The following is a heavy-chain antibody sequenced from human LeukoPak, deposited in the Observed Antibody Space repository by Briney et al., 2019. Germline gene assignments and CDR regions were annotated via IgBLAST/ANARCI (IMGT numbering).Heavy chain of an antibody. Sequence: LETLSLTCTVSGGSISSYYWSWIRQPAGKGLEWIGRIYTSGSTNYNPSLMSRVTMPVDTTKNQFSLKLSSVTAADTAVYYCARDGGVRGVNWFDPWGQGTLVTVSS. CDR3: ARDGGVRGVNWFDP. CDR1: GGSISSYY. V-gene: IGHV4-4*07. D-gene: IGHD3-10*01. CDR2: IYTSGST. J-gene: IGHJ5*02.